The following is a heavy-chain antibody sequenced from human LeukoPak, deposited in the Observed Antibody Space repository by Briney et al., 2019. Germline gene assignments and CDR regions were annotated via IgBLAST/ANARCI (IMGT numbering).Heavy chain of an antibody. Sequence: GGSLRLSCAASGFTFSSFDMTWVRQAPGKGLEWVSTISVSATNTYYADSVKGRFTISRDNSKNTLYLQMNSLRADDTAVYYCATITSMRVVLISWGQCTLVTVSS. CDR1: GFTFSSFD. CDR3: ATITSMRVVLIS. V-gene: IGHV3-23*01. J-gene: IGHJ1*01. D-gene: IGHD3-22*01. CDR2: ISVSATNT.